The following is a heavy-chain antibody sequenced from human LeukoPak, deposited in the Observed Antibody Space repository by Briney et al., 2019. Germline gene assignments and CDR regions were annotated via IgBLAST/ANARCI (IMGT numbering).Heavy chain of an antibody. CDR3: ARDRMTTVTLGGY. CDR2: INPNSGGT. CDR1: GYTFTDYY. V-gene: IGHV1-2*02. Sequence: ASVKVSCKASGYTFTDYYMHWVRQAPGQGLEWMGWINPNSGGTNYAQKLQGRVTMTTDTSTSTACMELRSLRSDDTAVYYCARDRMTTVTLGGYWGQGTLVTVSS. J-gene: IGHJ4*02. D-gene: IGHD4-17*01.